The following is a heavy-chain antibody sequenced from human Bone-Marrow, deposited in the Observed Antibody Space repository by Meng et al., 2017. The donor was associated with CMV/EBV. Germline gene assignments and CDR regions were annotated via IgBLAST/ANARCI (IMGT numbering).Heavy chain of an antibody. Sequence: SVKVSCKASGGTFSSYTISWVRQAPGQGLEWMGRIIPILGIANYAQKFQGRVTITADKSTSTAYMKLSSLRSEDTAVYYCAYLRATGYSSSWPYYYYYYGMDVTGQGTTVTVSS. CDR1: GGTFSSYT. V-gene: IGHV1-69*02. J-gene: IGHJ6*02. D-gene: IGHD6-13*01. CDR2: IIPILGIA. CDR3: AYLRATGYSSSWPYYYYYYGMDV.